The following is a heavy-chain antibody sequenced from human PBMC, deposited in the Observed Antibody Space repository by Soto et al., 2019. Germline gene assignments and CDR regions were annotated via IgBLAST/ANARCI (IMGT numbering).Heavy chain of an antibody. J-gene: IGHJ4*02. CDR2: INPSGGST. Sequence: ASVKVSCKASGYTFTSYYMHWVRQAPGQGLEWMGIINPSGGSTSYAQKFQGRVTMTRDTSTSTVYMELSSLRSEDTAVYYCAGTPNRDIVVVPAAIAKIDYWGQGTLVTVSS. D-gene: IGHD2-2*02. V-gene: IGHV1-46*01. CDR3: AGTPNRDIVVVPAAIAKIDY. CDR1: GYTFTSYY.